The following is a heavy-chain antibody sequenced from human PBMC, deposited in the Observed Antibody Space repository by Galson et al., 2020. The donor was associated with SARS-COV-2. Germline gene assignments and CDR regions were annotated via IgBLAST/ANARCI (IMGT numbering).Heavy chain of an antibody. J-gene: IGHJ4*02. D-gene: IGHD6-6*01. Sequence: HGNPLKTPGKGPGSGFPSTWTSWFPKIPGKAREWWGGIIPSDSYTNYSPSFQGHVTISADKSISTAYLQWSSLKASDTAMYYCATFEYSSSSSAHWGQGTLVTVSS. CDR1: GSGFPSTW. CDR2: IIPSDSYT. V-gene: IGHV5-10-1*01. CDR3: ATFEYSSSSSAH.